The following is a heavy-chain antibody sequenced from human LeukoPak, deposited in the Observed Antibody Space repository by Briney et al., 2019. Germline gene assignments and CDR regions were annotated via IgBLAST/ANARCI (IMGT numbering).Heavy chain of an antibody. CDR3: ATTPSGGVSP. Sequence: PGGSLRLSCAASGFTFSSYEMNWVRQAPGKGLEWVSYISSSGSTIYYADSVKGRFTTSRDNAKNSLYLQMSSLRAEDTAIYYCATTPSGGVSPWGQGTLVTVSS. CDR1: GFTFSSYE. D-gene: IGHD6-13*01. J-gene: IGHJ5*02. V-gene: IGHV3-48*03. CDR2: ISSSGSTI.